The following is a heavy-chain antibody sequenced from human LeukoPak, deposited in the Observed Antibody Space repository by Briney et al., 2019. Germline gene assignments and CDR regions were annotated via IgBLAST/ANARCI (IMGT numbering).Heavy chain of an antibody. J-gene: IGHJ4*02. D-gene: IGHD6-6*01. V-gene: IGHV4-39*01. CDR2: IYYSGST. CDR3: ARLARSSSSGYFDY. CDR1: GGSISSSSYY. Sequence: SETLSLTCTVSGGSISSSSYYWGWIRQPPGKGLEWIGSIYYSGSTYYNPSLKSRVTISVDTSKNQFSLKLSSVTAADTAVYYCARLARSSSSGYFDYWGQGTLVTVSS.